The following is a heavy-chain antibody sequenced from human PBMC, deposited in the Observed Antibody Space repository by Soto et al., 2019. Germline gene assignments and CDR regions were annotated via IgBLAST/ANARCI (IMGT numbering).Heavy chain of an antibody. V-gene: IGHV1-46*01. CDR2: INPSGGST. D-gene: IGHD6-19*01. Sequence: GASVKVSCKASGYTFTSYGISWVRQAPGQGLEWMGIINPSGGSTSYAQKFQGRVTMTRDTSTSTVYMELSSLRSEDTAVYYCARALIAVHNWFDPWGQGTLVTVSS. J-gene: IGHJ5*02. CDR1: GYTFTSYG. CDR3: ARALIAVHNWFDP.